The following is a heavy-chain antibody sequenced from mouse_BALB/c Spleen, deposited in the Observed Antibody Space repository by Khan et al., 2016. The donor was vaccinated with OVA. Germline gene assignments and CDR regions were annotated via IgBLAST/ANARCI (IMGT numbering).Heavy chain of an antibody. CDR3: VNHGSSSAWFTY. V-gene: IGHV1-7*01. D-gene: IGHD1-1*01. CDR1: GHTFTSYW. J-gene: IGHJ3*01. CDR2: INPTTDYT. Sequence: QVQLQQSGAELAKPGASVKMSCKASGHTFTSYWMHWVKQRPGQGLEWIGYINPTTDYTEYNQIFKDKATLTADKSSSTAYMQLSSLTSEDSAVYYCVNHGSSSAWFTYWGQGTLVTVSA.